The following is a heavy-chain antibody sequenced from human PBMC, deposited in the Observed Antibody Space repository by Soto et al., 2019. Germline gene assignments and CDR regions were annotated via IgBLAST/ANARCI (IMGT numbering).Heavy chain of an antibody. CDR1: GGSGGSFSVYY. V-gene: IGHV4-34*01. D-gene: IGHD3-10*01. J-gene: IGHJ5*02. CDR2: INHSGST. Sequence: SETLSLTCAVYGGSGGSFSVYYWSWIRQPPGKGLEWIGEINHSGSTNYNPSLKSRVTISVDTSKNQFSLKLSSVTAADTAVYYCARHGVTMVRGFNWFDPWGQGTLVTVSS. CDR3: ARHGVTMVRGFNWFDP.